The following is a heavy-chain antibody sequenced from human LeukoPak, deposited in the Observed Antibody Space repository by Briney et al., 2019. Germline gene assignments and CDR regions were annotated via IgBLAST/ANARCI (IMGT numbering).Heavy chain of an antibody. J-gene: IGHJ4*02. V-gene: IGHV4-39*01. CDR1: GGSISSSNYY. CDR2: IYYSGIT. D-gene: IGHD1-26*01. CDR3: ARREGSLWFYFDY. Sequence: SETLSLTCTVSGGSISSSNYYWGWIRQPPGKGLEWIGSIYYSGITYYNPSLKSRVTISVDTSKNQFSLKLTSVTAADTALYYCARREGSLWFYFDYWGQGILVTVSS.